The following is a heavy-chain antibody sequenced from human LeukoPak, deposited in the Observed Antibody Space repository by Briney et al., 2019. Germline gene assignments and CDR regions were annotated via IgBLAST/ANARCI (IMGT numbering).Heavy chain of an antibody. CDR3: ARVGYDFWSGYGFDY. J-gene: IGHJ4*02. CDR1: GYTFTSYA. D-gene: IGHD3-3*01. V-gene: IGHV1-2*04. Sequence: GASVKVSCKASGYTFTSYAMHWVRQAPGQGLEWMGWINPNSGGTNYAQKFQGWVTMTRDTSISTAYMELSRLRSDDTAVYYCARVGYDFWSGYGFDYWGQGTLVTVSS. CDR2: INPNSGGT.